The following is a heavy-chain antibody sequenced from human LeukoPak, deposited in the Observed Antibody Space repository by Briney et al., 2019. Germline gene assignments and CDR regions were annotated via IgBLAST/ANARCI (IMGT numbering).Heavy chain of an antibody. CDR1: GFTFSSYA. D-gene: IGHD1-26*01. J-gene: IGHJ4*02. CDR3: ASSEWELTTLDY. V-gene: IGHV3-30-3*01. Sequence: GRSLRLSCAASGFTFSSYAMHWVRQAPGKGLEWVAVISYDGSNKYYADSVKGRFTISRDNSKNTLYLQMNSLRAEDTAVYYCASSEWELTTLDYWGQGTLVTASS. CDR2: ISYDGSNK.